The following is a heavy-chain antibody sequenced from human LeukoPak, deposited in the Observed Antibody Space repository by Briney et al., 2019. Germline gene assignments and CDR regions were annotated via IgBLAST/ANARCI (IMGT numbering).Heavy chain of an antibody. D-gene: IGHD1-26*01. CDR3: AKQGELLPLSVVY. V-gene: IGHV4-39*01. J-gene: IGHJ4*02. CDR2: MYYSGST. CDR1: GGSISSSSYY. Sequence: SETLSLTCTVSGGSISSSSYYWGWIRQPPGKGLEWIGSMYYSGSTYFNPSLQSRVTISVDTSKNQFSLKLSSVTAADTAVYYCAKQGELLPLSVVYWGQGTLVTVSS.